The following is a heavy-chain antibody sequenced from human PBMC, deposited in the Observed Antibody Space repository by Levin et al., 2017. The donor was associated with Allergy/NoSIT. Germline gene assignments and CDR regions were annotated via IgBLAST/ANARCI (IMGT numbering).Heavy chain of an antibody. CDR1: GFTFSSHW. CDR3: ARDLSGANDY. D-gene: IGHD2/OR15-2a*01. CDR2: MNEDGSTT. Sequence: GGSLRLSCAASGFTFSSHWMHWVRQAPGKGLVWVARMNEDGSTTNHADSGKGRFTISRDNAKNTLFLQMNSLRAEDAAVYYCARDLSGANDYWGQGTLVTVSS. J-gene: IGHJ4*02. V-gene: IGHV3-74*01.